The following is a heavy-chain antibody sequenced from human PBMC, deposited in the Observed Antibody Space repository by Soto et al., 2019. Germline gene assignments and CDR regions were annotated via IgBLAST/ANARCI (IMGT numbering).Heavy chain of an antibody. CDR2: IFSNDEK. J-gene: IGHJ5*02. Sequence: SGPTLVNPTETLTLTCTVSGFSLSNARMGVSWIRQPPGKALEWLAHIFSNDEKSYSTSLKSRLTISKDTSKSQVVLTMTNMDPVDTSIYYCARIVAAAPGRNWFDPWGQGTLVTVSS. V-gene: IGHV2-26*01. D-gene: IGHD6-13*01. CDR3: ARIVAAAPGRNWFDP. CDR1: GFSLSNARMG.